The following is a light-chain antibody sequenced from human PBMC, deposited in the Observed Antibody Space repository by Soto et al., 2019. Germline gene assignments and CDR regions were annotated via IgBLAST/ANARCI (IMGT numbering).Light chain of an antibody. J-gene: IGKJ5*01. CDR1: QSISNL. CDR2: DGS. CDR3: QQRSNWPIT. V-gene: IGKV3-11*01. Sequence: EIALTQSPAILSLSPGERATLSCRASQSISNLLAWYQQKPGQAPRLLIYDGSNRATGIPARFSGSGSGTDHTLTISSLEPEDSAVYYCQQRSNWPITFGQGTRLEIK.